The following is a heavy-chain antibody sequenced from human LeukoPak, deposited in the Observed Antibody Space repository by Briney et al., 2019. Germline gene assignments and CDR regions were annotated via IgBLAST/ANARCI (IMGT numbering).Heavy chain of an antibody. J-gene: IGHJ4*02. CDR3: ARDPPYNNYDFWSGYYDY. D-gene: IGHD3-3*01. Sequence: SVKVSCKASGGTFSSYAISWVRQAPGQGLGWMGGIIPIFGTANYAQKFQGRVTITTDESTSTAYMELSSLRSEDTAVYYCARDPPYNNYDFWSGYYDYWGQGTLVTVSS. V-gene: IGHV1-69*05. CDR1: GGTFSSYA. CDR2: IIPIFGTA.